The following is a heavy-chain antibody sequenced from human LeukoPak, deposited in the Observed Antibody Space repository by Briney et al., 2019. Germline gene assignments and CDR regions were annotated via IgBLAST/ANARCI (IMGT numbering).Heavy chain of an antibody. CDR1: GGTFSSYA. D-gene: IGHD2-2*01. CDR2: IIPIFGTA. J-gene: IGHJ5*02. CDR3: AREGEYCSSTSCYGPNWFDP. V-gene: IGHV1-69*01. Sequence: SVKVFCKASGGTFSSYAISWVRQAPGQGLEWMGGIIPIFGTASYAQKFQGRVTITADESTSTAYMELSSLRSEDTAVYYCAREGEYCSSTSCYGPNWFDPWGQGTLVTVSS.